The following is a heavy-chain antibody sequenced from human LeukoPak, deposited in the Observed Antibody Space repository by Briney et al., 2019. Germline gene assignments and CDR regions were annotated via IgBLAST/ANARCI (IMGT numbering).Heavy chain of an antibody. CDR3: AKDSHVILWFGETAFDI. CDR2: ISWNSGGI. Sequence: GGSLRLSCAASGFSFDDYAMHWVRQAPGKGLEWVSGISWNSGGIGYADSVKGRFTISRDNAKNSLYLQMNSLRAEDTALYYCAKDSHVILWFGETAFDIWGQGTMVSVSS. CDR1: GFSFDDYA. D-gene: IGHD3-10*01. J-gene: IGHJ3*02. V-gene: IGHV3-9*01.